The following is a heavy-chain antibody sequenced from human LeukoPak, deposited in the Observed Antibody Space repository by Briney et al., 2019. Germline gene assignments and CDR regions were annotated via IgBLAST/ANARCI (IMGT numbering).Heavy chain of an antibody. CDR1: GYTLTELS. V-gene: IGHV1-24*01. J-gene: IGHJ6*02. CDR3: ATRRLVLAPPGYGMDV. D-gene: IGHD3-16*01. CDR2: FDPEDGET. Sequence: ASVKVSCKVTGYTLTELSMHWVRQAPGKGLEWMGGFDPEDGETIYAQKFQGRVTMTEDTSTDTAYMELSSLRSEDTAVYYCATRRLVLAPPGYGMDVWGQGTTVTVSS.